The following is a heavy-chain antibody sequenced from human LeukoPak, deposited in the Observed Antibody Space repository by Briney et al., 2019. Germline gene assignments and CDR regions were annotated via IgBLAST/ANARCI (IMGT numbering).Heavy chain of an antibody. CDR1: GFTVSSNY. V-gene: IGHV3-53*01. Sequence: GGSLRLSCAASGFTVSSNYMSWVRQAPGKGLEWVSVIYSGDNTYYADSVKGRFTISRDNSKNTVYLQMNSLRAEDTAVYYCARRSVTTFDYWGQGTLVTVSS. J-gene: IGHJ4*02. CDR3: ARRSVTTFDY. D-gene: IGHD4-17*01. CDR2: IYSGDNT.